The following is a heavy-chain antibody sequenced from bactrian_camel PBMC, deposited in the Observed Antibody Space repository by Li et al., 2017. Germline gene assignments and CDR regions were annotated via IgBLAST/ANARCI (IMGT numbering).Heavy chain of an antibody. J-gene: IGHJ4*01. V-gene: IGHV3-3*01. CDR3: AAAAGLFGGTCVDVRSVDY. D-gene: IGHD7*01. CDR1: GHSRGSNC. Sequence: QVQLVESGGGSVQAGGSLRLSCVVSGHSRGSNCVGWYRLPPGRAPAEREGIAAIRRSGGETWYAGSVKGRFTVSQDNAKNTMYLQMDSLKPEDTAMYYCAAAAGLFGGTCVDVRSVDYWGQGTQVTVS. CDR2: IRRSGGET.